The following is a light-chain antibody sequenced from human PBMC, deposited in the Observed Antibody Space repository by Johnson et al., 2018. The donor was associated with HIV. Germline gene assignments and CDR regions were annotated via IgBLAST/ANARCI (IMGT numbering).Light chain of an antibody. CDR1: ALPKKY. V-gene: IGLV3-16*01. Sequence: VLTQPPSVSVSLGQMARITCSGEALPKKYAYWYQQKPGQFPVLVIYKDSERPSGIPERFSGSSSGTIVTLTISGVQAENEADYYCVSAYSCGEVFGTVTKVTGL. CDR2: KDS. J-gene: IGLJ1*01. CDR3: VSAYSCGEV.